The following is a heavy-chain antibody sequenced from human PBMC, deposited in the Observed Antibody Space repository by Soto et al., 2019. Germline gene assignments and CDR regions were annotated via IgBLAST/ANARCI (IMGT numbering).Heavy chain of an antibody. V-gene: IGHV4-61*01. D-gene: IGHD1-26*01. CDR1: DASVWSDSYF. CDR3: ARIVVGVTVDL. CDR2: ISHTGDT. Sequence: LSLTCTVSDASVWSDSYFWTWIRQPPGKGLEWIAYISHTGDTNYNPSLKSRVTISIGTSRNQFSLTVTSVTAADTAVYFCARIVVGVTVDLWGQGSLVTVSS. J-gene: IGHJ4*02.